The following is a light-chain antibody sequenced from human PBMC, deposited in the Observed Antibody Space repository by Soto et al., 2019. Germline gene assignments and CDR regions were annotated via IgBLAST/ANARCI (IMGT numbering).Light chain of an antibody. V-gene: IGLV1-40*01. J-gene: IGLJ2*01. CDR2: GNS. Sequence: QSALTQPPSVSGAPGQRVTISCTGSSSNIGAGYDVHWYQQLPGTDPKLLIYGNSNRPSGVPDRFSGSKSGTSASLAITGLQAEDEADYYCQSYDSSLSGPVFGGGTQLTVL. CDR3: QSYDSSLSGPV. CDR1: SSNIGAGYD.